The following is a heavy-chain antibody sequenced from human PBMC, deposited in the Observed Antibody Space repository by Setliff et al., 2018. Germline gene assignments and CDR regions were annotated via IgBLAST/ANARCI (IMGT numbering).Heavy chain of an antibody. J-gene: IGHJ3*02. Sequence: ASVKVSCKASGYTFTSHNMHWVRQAPGLGLEWMGTINPSSGRTSYAQKFQGRVTMTRDTSTSTVYMDMSSLRSEDTAVYYCARDVFPYHYEGAFDIWGQGTMVT. V-gene: IGHV1-46*01. CDR2: INPSSGRT. D-gene: IGHD3-22*01. CDR3: ARDVFPYHYEGAFDI. CDR1: GYTFTSHN.